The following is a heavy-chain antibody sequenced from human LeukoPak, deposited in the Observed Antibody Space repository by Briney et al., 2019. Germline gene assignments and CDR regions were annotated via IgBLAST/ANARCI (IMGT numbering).Heavy chain of an antibody. CDR1: GGSFSGYY. J-gene: IGHJ4*02. D-gene: IGHD2-2*01. CDR3: ASRLLGYCSSTSCPTPYYLDY. CDR2: INHSGST. V-gene: IGHV4-34*01. Sequence: SETLSLTCAVYGGSFSGYYWSWIRQPPGKGLEWIGEINHSGSTNYNPSLKSRVTISVDTSKNQFSLKLSSVTAADTAVYYCASRLLGYCSSTSCPTPYYLDYWGQGTLVTVSS.